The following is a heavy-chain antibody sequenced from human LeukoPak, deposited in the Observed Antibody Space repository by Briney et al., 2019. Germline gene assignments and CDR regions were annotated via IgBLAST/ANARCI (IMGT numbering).Heavy chain of an antibody. CDR3: ARDRVWAYGGNLAHFDY. V-gene: IGHV1-2*02. CDR2: INPNSGGT. D-gene: IGHD4-23*01. Sequence: ASVKVSCKASGYTFTGYYMHWVRQAPGQGLEWMGWINPNSGGTNYAQKFQGRVTMTRDTSISTAYMELSRLRSDDTAVYYCARDRVWAYGGNLAHFDYWGQGTLVTVSS. J-gene: IGHJ4*02. CDR1: GYTFTGYY.